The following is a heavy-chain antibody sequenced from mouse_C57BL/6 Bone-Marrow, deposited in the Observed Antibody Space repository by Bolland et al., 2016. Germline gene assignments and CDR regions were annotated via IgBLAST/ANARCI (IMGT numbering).Heavy chain of an antibody. CDR3: ARGRDYYYGSYYFDY. Sequence: NGGTSYNQKFKGKATLTVDKSSSTAYMELRSLTSEDSAVYYCARGRDYYYGSYYFDYWGQGTT. D-gene: IGHD1-1*01. J-gene: IGHJ2*01. V-gene: IGHV1-26*01. CDR2: NGGT.